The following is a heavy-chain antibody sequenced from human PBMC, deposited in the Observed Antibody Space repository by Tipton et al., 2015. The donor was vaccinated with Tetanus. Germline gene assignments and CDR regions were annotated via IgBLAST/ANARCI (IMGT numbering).Heavy chain of an antibody. Sequence: TLSLTCTVSGGSISSYYWSWIRQPAGKGLEWIGRIYTSGSTNYNHSLKSRVTMSVDTSKNQFSLKLSSVTAADTAVYYCARDEVVITTGWWFDPWGQGTLVTVSS. CDR1: GGSISSYY. CDR3: ARDEVVITTGWWFDP. J-gene: IGHJ5*02. V-gene: IGHV4-4*07. D-gene: IGHD3-22*01. CDR2: IYTSGST.